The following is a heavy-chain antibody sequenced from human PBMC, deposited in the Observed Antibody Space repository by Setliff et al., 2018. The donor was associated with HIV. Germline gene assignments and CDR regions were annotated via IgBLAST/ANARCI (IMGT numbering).Heavy chain of an antibody. CDR3: ARDRGSSWAYYYYMDV. CDR1: RGSINSGGSY. CDR2: IYYSGST. D-gene: IGHD6-13*01. Sequence: KASETLSLTCTVSRGSINSGGSYWSWIRQHPGKGLEWIGYIYYSGSTNYNPSLESRVTISVDKSKNQFSLKLNSVTAADTAVYYCARDRGSSWAYYYYMDVWGKGTTVTVSS. V-gene: IGHV4-31*03. J-gene: IGHJ6*03.